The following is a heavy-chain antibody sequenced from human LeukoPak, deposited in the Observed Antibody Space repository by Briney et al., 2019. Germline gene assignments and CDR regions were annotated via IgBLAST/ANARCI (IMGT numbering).Heavy chain of an antibody. CDR1: GFTFSSYE. CDR3: AGLYAFDI. CDR2: ISSSGSTI. V-gene: IGHV3-48*03. Sequence: PGGSLRPSCAASGFTFSSYEMNWVRQAPGKGLEWVSYISSSGSTIYYADSVKGRFTISSDNAKNSLYLQMNRLRAEDTDVYYCAGLYAFDIWSQATMATAPS. J-gene: IGHJ3*02.